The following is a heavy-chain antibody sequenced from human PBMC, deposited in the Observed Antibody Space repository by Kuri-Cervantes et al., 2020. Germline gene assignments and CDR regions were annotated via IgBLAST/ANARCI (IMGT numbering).Heavy chain of an antibody. J-gene: IGHJ6*04. V-gene: IGHV4-38-2*01. CDR3: ARGYDSSGYPPVRHYYYHMDV. D-gene: IGHD3-22*01. CDR2: IYYGGSS. Sequence: SQTLSLTCVVSRYSISSGHYWGWIRQPPGKGLEWIGTIYYGGSSNYHPSLKSRITMSVDTSKNQFSLKVSSVTAADTAVYYCARGYDSSGYPPVRHYYYHMDVWGKGTTVTVSS. CDR1: RYSISSGHY.